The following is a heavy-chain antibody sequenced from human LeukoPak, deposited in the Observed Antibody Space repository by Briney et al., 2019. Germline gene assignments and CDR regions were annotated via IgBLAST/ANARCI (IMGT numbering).Heavy chain of an antibody. D-gene: IGHD4-17*01. CDR2: IYSGGNT. V-gene: IGHV3-53*01. CDR1: GFTVSSNS. J-gene: IGHJ4*02. Sequence: GGSLRLSCTVSGFTVSSNSMSWVRQAPGKGLEWVSFIYSGGNTHYSDSVKGRFTISRDNSKNTLYLQMNSLRADDTAVYHCARRAGEYSHPYDYWGQGTLVTVSS. CDR3: ARRAGEYSHPYDY.